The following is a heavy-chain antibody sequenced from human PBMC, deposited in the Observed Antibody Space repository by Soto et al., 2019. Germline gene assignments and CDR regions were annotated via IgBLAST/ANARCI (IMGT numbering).Heavy chain of an antibody. CDR3: ANYRIWNYAPYDFYY. Sequence: GGSLRLSCAASGFTFSSYAMSWVRQAPGKGLEWVSAISGSGGSTYYADSVKGRFTISRDNSKNTLYLQMNSLRAEDTAVYYCANYRIWNYAPYDFYYWAQRTLVPVSA. D-gene: IGHD1-7*01. CDR1: GFTFSSYA. V-gene: IGHV3-23*01. CDR2: ISGSGGST. J-gene: IGHJ4*02.